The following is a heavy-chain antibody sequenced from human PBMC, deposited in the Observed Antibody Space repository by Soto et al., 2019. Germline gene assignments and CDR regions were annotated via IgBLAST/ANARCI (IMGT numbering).Heavy chain of an antibody. Sequence: PGESLKISCKGSGYNFTNYWINCVRQMPGKGLEWMGKIDPSDPYTSYSPSFQGHVTISADKSTNTAYLQWSSVRTSDTGMYYCARRSVSAVTTHYYGLDVWGQGTTVTVSS. CDR2: IDPSDPYT. CDR3: ARRSVSAVTTHYYGLDV. D-gene: IGHD4-4*01. J-gene: IGHJ6*02. V-gene: IGHV5-10-1*01. CDR1: GYNFTNYW.